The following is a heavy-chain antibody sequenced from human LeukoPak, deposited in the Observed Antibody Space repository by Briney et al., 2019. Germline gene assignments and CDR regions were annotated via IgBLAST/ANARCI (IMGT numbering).Heavy chain of an antibody. J-gene: IGHJ6*02. CDR2: IIPIFGIA. D-gene: IGHD2/OR15-2a*01. CDR3: ARDRRIFHNPVPIFYYYGMDV. V-gene: IGHV1-69*04. CDR1: GGTFSIYA. Sequence: GASVKVSFKASGGTFSIYAISRVRQAPGEGLEWMGRIIPIFGIANYAQKFQGRVTITSDQSTSTAYMELSSLRSEDTAVYYCARDRRIFHNPVPIFYYYGMDVWGQGTTVTVSS.